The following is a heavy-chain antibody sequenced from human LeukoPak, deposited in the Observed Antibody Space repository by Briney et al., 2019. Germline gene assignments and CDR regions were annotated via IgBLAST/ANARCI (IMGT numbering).Heavy chain of an antibody. Sequence: SQTLSLTCAVSGGSISSGDYSWSWIRQPPGKGLEWIGYIYYSGNTYYNPSLKSRVTISVDTSKNQFSLKLSSVTAADTAVYYCARSRGGYCSSTSCSRFDYWGQGTLVTVSS. CDR3: ARSRGGYCSSTSCSRFDY. V-gene: IGHV4-31*02. CDR2: IYYSGNT. D-gene: IGHD2-2*01. J-gene: IGHJ4*02. CDR1: GGSISSGDYS.